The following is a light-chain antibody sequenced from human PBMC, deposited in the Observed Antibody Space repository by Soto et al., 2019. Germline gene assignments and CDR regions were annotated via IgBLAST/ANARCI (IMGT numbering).Light chain of an antibody. CDR2: DAY. CDR1: QSISNH. V-gene: IGKV1-5*01. Sequence: DIQMTQSPSSLSASVEDSVIITCRSSQSISNHLNWYQQKPGKAPNLLIYDAYSLESGVPSRFSGRRSGTEFTLTIAGLQPEDFATYYCQQYESYSPLTFGGGTKVDIK. CDR3: QQYESYSPLT. J-gene: IGKJ4*01.